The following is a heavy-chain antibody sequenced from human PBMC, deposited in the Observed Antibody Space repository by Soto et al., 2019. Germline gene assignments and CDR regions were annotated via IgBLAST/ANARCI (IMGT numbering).Heavy chain of an antibody. CDR3: AKDLHDSSGYALDAFDI. CDR1: GFTFSSYA. V-gene: IGHV3-23*01. J-gene: IGHJ3*02. D-gene: IGHD3-22*01. CDR2: ISGSGGST. Sequence: GSLSLSCAASGFTFSSYAMSWVRQAPGKGLEWVSAISGSGGSTYYADSVKGRFTISRDNSKNTLYLQMNSLRAEDTAVYYCAKDLHDSSGYALDAFDIWGQGTMVTVSS.